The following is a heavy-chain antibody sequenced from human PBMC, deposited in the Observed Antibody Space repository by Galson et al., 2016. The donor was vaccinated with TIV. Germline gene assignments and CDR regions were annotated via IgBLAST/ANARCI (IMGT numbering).Heavy chain of an antibody. D-gene: IGHD2-21*01. V-gene: IGHV3-66*02. Sequence: SLRLSCAASALTVSDNYMTWVRQAPGKGLEWVAIMSSGGSLNYAAFVRGRFTVSRDNSKNTLYLQMNRLRTDDTAIYYCTRVRRFCGNNCYLSYYYGMDVWGQGTTVTVSS. CDR1: ALTVSDNY. CDR2: MSSGGSL. CDR3: TRVRRFCGNNCYLSYYYGMDV. J-gene: IGHJ6*02.